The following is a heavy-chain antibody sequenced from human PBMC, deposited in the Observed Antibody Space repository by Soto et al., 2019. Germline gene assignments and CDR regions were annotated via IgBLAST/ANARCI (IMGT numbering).Heavy chain of an antibody. CDR1: GYSFTSYW. J-gene: IGHJ5*02. D-gene: IGHD3-16*02. CDR2: IDPSDSYT. CDR3: ARNSGFRYYLFDP. Sequence: EVQLVQSGAEVKKPGESLRISCKGSGYSFTSYWISWVRQMPGKGLEWMGRIDPSDSYTYYSPSFQVHVAISADKSISPAYLQWSSPKASDTAKYYVARNSGFRYYLFDPLGQGTLVTVSS. V-gene: IGHV5-10-1*03.